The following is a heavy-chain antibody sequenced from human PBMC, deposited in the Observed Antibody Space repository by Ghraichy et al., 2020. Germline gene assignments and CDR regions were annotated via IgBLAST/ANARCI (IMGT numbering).Heavy chain of an antibody. D-gene: IGHD6-19*01. CDR3: ARGRVAVAGIIDY. CDR1: GFPLSSYS. J-gene: IGHJ4*02. CDR2: ISSSSSYI. Sequence: GGSLRLSCAASGFPLSSYSMNWVRQAPGTGLEWVSSISSSSSYIYYADSVKGRFTISRDNAKNSLYLQMNSLRAEDTAVYYCARGRVAVAGIIDYWGQGTLVTV. V-gene: IGHV3-21*01.